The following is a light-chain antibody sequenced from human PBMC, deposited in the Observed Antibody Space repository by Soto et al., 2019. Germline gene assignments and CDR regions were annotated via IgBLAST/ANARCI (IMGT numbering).Light chain of an antibody. CDR2: KVS. CDR1: QSLVHTNGNTY. Sequence: DIVMTQSPLSLPVTPAEPASISCRSSQSLVHTNGNTYLSWLQQRPGQPPRLLLYKVSRRLSGVPDRFSGSGAGTDFTLKISRVEVEDVGVYYCMQTAQFPLTFGGGTKVDIK. J-gene: IGKJ4*01. V-gene: IGKV2-24*01. CDR3: MQTAQFPLT.